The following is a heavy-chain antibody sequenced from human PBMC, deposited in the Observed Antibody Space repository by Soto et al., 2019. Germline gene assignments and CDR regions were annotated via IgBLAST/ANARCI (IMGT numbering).Heavy chain of an antibody. D-gene: IGHD3-10*01. V-gene: IGHV4-31*03. CDR3: ARLSSLYYNSDYGGYYFDY. J-gene: IGHJ4*02. CDR2: LFYSWNS. CDR1: GGSIRGGDYY. Sequence: QVQLQESGPGLVKPSQTLSLTCTVSGGSIRGGDYYWSWIRQHPGKGLEWIGYLFYSWNSFYNPSLKRGVTISVATSKNQFSLQLSSVTAADTAIYSCARLSSLYYNSDYGGYYFDYWGQGTLVSVSS.